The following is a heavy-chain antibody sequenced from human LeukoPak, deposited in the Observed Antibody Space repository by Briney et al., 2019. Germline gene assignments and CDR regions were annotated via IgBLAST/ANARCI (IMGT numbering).Heavy chain of an antibody. Sequence: SGTLSLTCTVSGGSMTHYFWNWIRQPPGKGLEWIGYTHTSGSPDYSRSLKSRVTISLDTSKNQFSLMLSSVTAADTAVYFCARATQRYCSGTTCFPYWFDTWGQGTLATVSS. D-gene: IGHD2-2*01. V-gene: IGHV4-4*09. CDR2: THTSGSP. J-gene: IGHJ5*02. CDR1: GGSMTHYF. CDR3: ARATQRYCSGTTCFPYWFDT.